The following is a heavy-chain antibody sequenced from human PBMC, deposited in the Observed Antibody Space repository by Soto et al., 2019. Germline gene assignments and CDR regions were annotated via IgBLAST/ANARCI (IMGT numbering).Heavy chain of an antibody. J-gene: IGHJ4*02. CDR3: ARDSAGRYSYGLYYFDY. CDR2: ISSSSSYI. CDR1: GFTFSSYS. D-gene: IGHD5-18*01. Sequence: EVQLVESGGGLVKPGGSLRLSCAASGFTFSSYSMNWVRQAPGKGLEWVSSISSSSSYIYYADSVKGRFTISRDNAKNSLYLQMNSLRAEDTAVYYCARDSAGRYSYGLYYFDYWGQGTLVTVSS. V-gene: IGHV3-21*01.